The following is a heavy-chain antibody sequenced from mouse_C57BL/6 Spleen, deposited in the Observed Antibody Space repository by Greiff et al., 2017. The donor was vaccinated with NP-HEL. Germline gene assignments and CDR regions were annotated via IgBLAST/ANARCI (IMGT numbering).Heavy chain of an antibody. D-gene: IGHD2-3*01. J-gene: IGHJ3*01. Sequence: VQLQESGAELVKPGASVKISCKASGYAFSSYWMNWVKQRPGKGLEWIGQIYPGDGDTNYNGKFKGKATLTADKSSSTAYMQLSSLTSEDSAVYFCARTGDDGWFAYWGQGTLVTVSA. V-gene: IGHV1-80*01. CDR1: GYAFSSYW. CDR2: IYPGDGDT. CDR3: ARTGDDGWFAY.